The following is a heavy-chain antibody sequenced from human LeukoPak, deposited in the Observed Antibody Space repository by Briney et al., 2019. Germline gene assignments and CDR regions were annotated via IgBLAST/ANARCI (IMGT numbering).Heavy chain of an antibody. D-gene: IGHD3-16*01. CDR2: IYYSGST. J-gene: IGHJ6*03. V-gene: IGHV4-39*07. CDR3: ARVWGSRYYYYYYMDV. Sequence: SETLSLTCTVSGGSISSSSSYWGWIRQPPGKGLEWIGSIYYSGSTYYNPSLKSRVTMSVDTSKNQFSLKLSSVTAADTAVYYCARVWGSRYYYYYYMDVWGKGTTVTVSS. CDR1: GGSISSSSSY.